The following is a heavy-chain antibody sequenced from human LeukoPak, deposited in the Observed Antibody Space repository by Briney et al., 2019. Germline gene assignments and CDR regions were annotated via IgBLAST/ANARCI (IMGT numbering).Heavy chain of an antibody. CDR1: GGTFSSYA. J-gene: IGHJ6*02. V-gene: IGHV1-69*01. CDR3: ARGFWRWLGHYYYYGMDV. CDR2: IIPVFGTA. Sequence: SVNVSCKASGGTFSSYAISWVRQASGQGLEWMGGIIPVFGTANYAQKFQGRVTITADESTSTAYMELSSLRSEDTAVYYCARGFWRWLGHYYYYGMDVWGQGTTVTVSS. D-gene: IGHD6-19*01.